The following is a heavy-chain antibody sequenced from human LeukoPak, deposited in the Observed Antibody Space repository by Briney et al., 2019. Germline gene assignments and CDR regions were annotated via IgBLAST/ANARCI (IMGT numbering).Heavy chain of an antibody. CDR1: GGSLSSSSYY. V-gene: IGHV4-39*01. Sequence: PSETLSLTCTVSGGSLSSSSYYWGWIRQPPGKGLEWIGSIYYSGSTHYNPSLKSRVTISVDTSKNQFSLKLTSVTAADTAVYYCARRGDYEFDSWGQGTLVTVSS. CDR3: ARRGDYEFDS. D-gene: IGHD4-17*01. J-gene: IGHJ4*02. CDR2: IYYSGST.